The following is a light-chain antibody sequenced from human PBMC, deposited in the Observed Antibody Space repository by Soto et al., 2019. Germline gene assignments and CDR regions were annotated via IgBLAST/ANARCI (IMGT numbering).Light chain of an antibody. CDR1: QSISNH. V-gene: IGKV1-39*01. Sequence: DIQMNQSPSSLSASVEDRVIITCRASQSISNHLNWYQQKPGKAPKLLIFAASSLQSGVPSRFSGSRSGPDFTLTSSSLQPEDFATYYCQQSYSSPPTFGQGTKVEIK. CDR3: QQSYSSPPT. J-gene: IGKJ1*01. CDR2: AAS.